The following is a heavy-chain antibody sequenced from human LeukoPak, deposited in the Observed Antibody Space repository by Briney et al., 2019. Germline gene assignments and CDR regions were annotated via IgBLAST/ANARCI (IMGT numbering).Heavy chain of an antibody. Sequence: GGSLRLSCAASGFTFSSYGMHWVRQAPGKGLEWVAVISYDGSNKYYADSVKGRFTISRDNSKNTLYLQMTSLRAEDTAVYYCAKDGFPRRYSYSRMDVWGPGTTVTVSS. CDR3: AKDGFPRRYSYSRMDV. CDR1: GFTFSSYG. V-gene: IGHV3-30*18. CDR2: ISYDGSNK. D-gene: IGHD3-10*01. J-gene: IGHJ6*02.